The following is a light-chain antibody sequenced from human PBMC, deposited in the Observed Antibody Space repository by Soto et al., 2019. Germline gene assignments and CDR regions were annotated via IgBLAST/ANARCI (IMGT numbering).Light chain of an antibody. Sequence: DIQMTQSPSSLSASLGDRVSITCRANQGIANNLAWYQQKPGKVPKLLIYGASALHSGVPSRFSGSGSETECTLIINGLQPEDVGTYYCQTYNTAPTWTFGQGTKVEIK. V-gene: IGKV1-27*01. CDR2: GAS. J-gene: IGKJ1*01. CDR3: QTYNTAPTWT. CDR1: QGIANN.